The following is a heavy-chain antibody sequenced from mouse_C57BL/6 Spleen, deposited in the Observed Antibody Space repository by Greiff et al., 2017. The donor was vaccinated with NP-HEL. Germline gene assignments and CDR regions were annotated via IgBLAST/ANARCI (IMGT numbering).Heavy chain of an antibody. J-gene: IGHJ1*03. CDR1: GYTFTDYE. Sequence: VKVVESGAELVRPGASVTLSCKASGYTFTDYEMHWVKQTPVHGLEWIGAIDPETGGTAYNQKFKGKAILTADKSSSTAYMELRSLTSEDSAVYYCTEGGFRWYFDVWGTGTTVTVSS. CDR3: TEGGFRWYFDV. CDR2: IDPETGGT. V-gene: IGHV1-15*01.